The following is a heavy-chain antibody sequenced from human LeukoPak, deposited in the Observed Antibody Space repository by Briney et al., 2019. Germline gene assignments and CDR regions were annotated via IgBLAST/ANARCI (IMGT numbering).Heavy chain of an antibody. CDR2: INHSGSA. D-gene: IGHD1-7*01. CDR1: GGSFSGYY. CDR3: AREGGGELLDY. J-gene: IGHJ4*02. Sequence: PSKTLSLTCAVYGGSFSGYYWSWIRQPPGKGLEWIGEINHSGSANYNPSLKSRVTISVDTSKNQFSLKLSSVTAADTAVYYCAREGGGELLDYWGQGTLVTVSS. V-gene: IGHV4-34*01.